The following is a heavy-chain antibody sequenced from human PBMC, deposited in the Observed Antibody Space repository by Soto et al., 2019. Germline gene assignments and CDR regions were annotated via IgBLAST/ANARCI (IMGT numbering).Heavy chain of an antibody. D-gene: IGHD3-16*01. Sequence: ASVKDSCKASADTFTSYHVHWVRQAPGQGLEWMGIVNPSGGGTTYAQEFQGRVTMTSDTSTSTVYMELSSVRSEDTAVYYCARGSGLLMYFDYWGPGTLVTVSS. CDR3: ARGSGLLMYFDY. J-gene: IGHJ4*02. CDR1: ADTFTSYH. CDR2: VNPSGGGT. V-gene: IGHV1-46*01.